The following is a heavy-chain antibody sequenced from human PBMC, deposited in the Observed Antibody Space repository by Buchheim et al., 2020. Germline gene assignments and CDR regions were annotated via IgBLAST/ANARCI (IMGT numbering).Heavy chain of an antibody. V-gene: IGHV4-34*01. J-gene: IGHJ4*02. CDR2: INHSGST. CDR1: GGSFSGYY. Sequence: QVQLQQWGAGLLKPSETLSLTCAVYGGSFSGYYWSWIRQPPGKGLEWIGEINHSGSTNYNPSLKSRVTISVDTSKNQFSLKLSSMTAADTAVYYCARDMGLMVYAIFSDWGQGTL. D-gene: IGHD2-8*01. CDR3: ARDMGLMVYAIFSD.